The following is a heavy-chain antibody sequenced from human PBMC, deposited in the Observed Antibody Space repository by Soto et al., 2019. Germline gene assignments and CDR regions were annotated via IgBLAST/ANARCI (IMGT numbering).Heavy chain of an antibody. J-gene: IGHJ4*02. D-gene: IGHD6-6*01. V-gene: IGHV3-23*01. Sequence: PGGSLRLSCVASGFNLSYNAMSWVRQAPGKGLQWVSTISGSGKQTYYADSVKGRFTISSDRSKNTLYLQMDSLRAEDTAVYYFARLPGGSAPRPAYWGQGTMVTVSS. CDR3: ARLPGGSAPRPAY. CDR1: GFNLSYNA. CDR2: ISGSGKQT.